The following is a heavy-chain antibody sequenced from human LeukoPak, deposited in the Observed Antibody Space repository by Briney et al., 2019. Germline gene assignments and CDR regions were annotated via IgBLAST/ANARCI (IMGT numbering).Heavy chain of an antibody. CDR1: GGSISSGSYY. CDR2: IYTSGST. CDR3: ARGGYCGGDCYFYY. Sequence: PSETLSLTCTVSGGSISSGSYYWSWIRQPAGKGLEWIGRIYTSGSTNYNPSLKSRVTISVDTSKNQFSLKLTSVTAADTAVYYCARGGYCGGDCYFYYWGQGTLVTVSS. J-gene: IGHJ4*02. V-gene: IGHV4-61*02. D-gene: IGHD2-21*02.